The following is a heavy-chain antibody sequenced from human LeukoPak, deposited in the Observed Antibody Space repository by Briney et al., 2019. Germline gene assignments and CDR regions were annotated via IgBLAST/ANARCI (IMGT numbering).Heavy chain of an antibody. CDR2: IRYDGSNK. CDR3: AKDWDTLSWFPLTAFQI. Sequence: PGGSLRLSCAASGFTFSSYGMHWVRQAPGKGLEWVAFIRYDGSNKYYADSVKGRFTISRDNSKSTLYLQMNSLRAEDTAVYYCAKDWDTLSWFPLTAFQIWGQGTVVTVSS. V-gene: IGHV3-30*02. J-gene: IGHJ3*02. D-gene: IGHD6-13*01. CDR1: GFTFSSYG.